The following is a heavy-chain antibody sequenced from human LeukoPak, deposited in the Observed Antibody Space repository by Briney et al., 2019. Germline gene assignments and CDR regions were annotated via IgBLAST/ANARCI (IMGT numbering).Heavy chain of an antibody. Sequence: AASVKVSCKASGYTFTGYYMHWVRQAPGQGLEWMGWINPYSGGTIYAQKFQGRVTMTRDTSISTAYMELSRLRSDDTAVYYCARPEKYYYDSSGYYHIADTFDYWGQGTLVTVSS. D-gene: IGHD3-22*01. CDR3: ARPEKYYYDSSGYYHIADTFDY. CDR1: GYTFTGYY. CDR2: INPYSGGT. V-gene: IGHV1-2*02. J-gene: IGHJ4*02.